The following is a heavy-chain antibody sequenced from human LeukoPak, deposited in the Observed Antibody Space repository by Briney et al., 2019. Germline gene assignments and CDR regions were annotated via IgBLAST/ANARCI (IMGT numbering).Heavy chain of an antibody. Sequence: ASVKVSCKASGYTFTGYYMHWVRQAPGQGLEWMGWINPNSSGTNYAQKFQGRVTMTRDTSISTAYMELSRLRSDDTAVYYCASATNNSFDAFDIWGQGTMVTVSS. CDR2: INPNSSGT. V-gene: IGHV1-2*02. J-gene: IGHJ3*02. CDR3: ASATNNSFDAFDI. D-gene: IGHD2/OR15-2a*01. CDR1: GYTFTGYY.